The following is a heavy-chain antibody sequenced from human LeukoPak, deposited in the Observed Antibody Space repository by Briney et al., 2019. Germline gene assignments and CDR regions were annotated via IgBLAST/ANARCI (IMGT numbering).Heavy chain of an antibody. CDR2: INHSGST. Sequence: SETLSLTCAVYGGSFSGCYWSWIRQPPGKGLEWIGEINHSGSTNYNPSLKSRVTISVDTSKNQFSLKLSSVTAADTAVYYCARGVSSSWDYWGQGTLVTVSS. CDR1: GGSFSGCY. J-gene: IGHJ4*02. D-gene: IGHD6-13*01. CDR3: ARGVSSSWDY. V-gene: IGHV4-34*01.